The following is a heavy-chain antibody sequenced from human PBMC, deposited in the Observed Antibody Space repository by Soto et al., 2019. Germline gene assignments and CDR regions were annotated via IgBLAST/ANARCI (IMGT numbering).Heavy chain of an antibody. CDR1: GGSISSGGYY. J-gene: IGHJ6*02. V-gene: IGHV4-31*03. CDR2: IYCSGST. Sequence: PSETLSLTCTVSGGSISSGGYYWSWIRQHPGKGLEWIGYIYCSGSTYYNPSLKSRVTISVDTSKNQFSLKLSSVTAADTAVYYCARGRSNSSTGTIYYHYGMAVCGQRSTVTVSS. D-gene: IGHD6-13*01. CDR3: ARGRSNSSTGTIYYHYGMAV.